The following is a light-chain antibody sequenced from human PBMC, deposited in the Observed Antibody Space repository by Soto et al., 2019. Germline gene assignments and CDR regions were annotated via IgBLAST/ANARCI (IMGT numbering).Light chain of an antibody. CDR1: QSVSSY. V-gene: IGKV3-15*01. Sequence: EIVMTQSPATLSVSPGEGATLSCRASQSVSSYLAWYQQKPGQAPRLLMYGTSTRATGIPARFSGSGSGTEFTLTISSLQSEDFAVYYCQQYNKWPLTFGPGTKVDIK. CDR2: GTS. J-gene: IGKJ3*01. CDR3: QQYNKWPLT.